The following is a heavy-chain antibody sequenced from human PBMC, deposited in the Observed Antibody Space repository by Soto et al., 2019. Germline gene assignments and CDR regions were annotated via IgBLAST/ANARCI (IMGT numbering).Heavy chain of an antibody. J-gene: IGHJ6*02. D-gene: IGHD3-22*01. CDR1: GYTFTGYY. Sequence: ASVKVSCKASGYTFTGYYMHCVLQSPLQWLEWMGWINPNSGGTNYAQKFQGRVTMTRDTSISTAYMELSRLRSDDTAVYYCAREYDSSGYYYGPLYYGMDVWGQGTTVTVSS. CDR2: INPNSGGT. V-gene: IGHV1-2*02. CDR3: AREYDSSGYYYGPLYYGMDV.